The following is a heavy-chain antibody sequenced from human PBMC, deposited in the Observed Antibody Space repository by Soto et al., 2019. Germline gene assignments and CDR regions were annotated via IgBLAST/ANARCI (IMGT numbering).Heavy chain of an antibody. CDR2: FYNNENP. J-gene: IGHJ6*02. V-gene: IGHV4-39*02. D-gene: IGHD1-26*01. CDR1: GGSVKRSRDS. Sequence: LEALSLTLGVSGGSVKRSRDSSGWMRQPPGKGLEWIGNFYNNENPNYNPSLKRRVTISVDTSKNQFSLRLTSVTAADTAVYYCAKEGGNHYYYYAMDVWGQGTTVT. CDR3: AKEGGNHYYYYAMDV.